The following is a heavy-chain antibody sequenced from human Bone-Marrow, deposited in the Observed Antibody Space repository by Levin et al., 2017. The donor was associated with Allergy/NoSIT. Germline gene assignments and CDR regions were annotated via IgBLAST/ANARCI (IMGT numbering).Heavy chain of an antibody. D-gene: IGHD4-17*01. CDR3: ARSRYRHDYGDYVYVSAFDY. J-gene: IGHJ4*02. V-gene: IGHV6-1*01. Sequence: SQTLSLTCAISGDSVSSNSAAWNWIRQSPSRGLEWLGRTYYRSKWYNDYAVSVKSRIIINPDTSKNQFSLQLNSVTPEDTAVYYCARSRYRHDYGDYVYVSAFDYWGQGTLVTVSS. CDR2: TYYRSKWYN. CDR1: GDSVSSNSAA.